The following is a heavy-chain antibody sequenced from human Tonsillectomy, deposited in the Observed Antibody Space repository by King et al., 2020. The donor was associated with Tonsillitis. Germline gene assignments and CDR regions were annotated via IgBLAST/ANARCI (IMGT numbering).Heavy chain of an antibody. Sequence: QLVQSGGGLVQPGGSLRLSCAASGFTFSSYAMSWVRQAPGKGLEWVSAVRGSGGSTYDADSVKGGFTISRDNSKNTLHLQMNSLRAEDTAVYYCAKDVAVAGGVLYFDYWGQGTLVTVSS. D-gene: IGHD6-19*01. CDR2: VRGSGGST. V-gene: IGHV3-23*04. CDR1: GFTFSSYA. CDR3: AKDVAVAGGVLYFDY. J-gene: IGHJ4*02.